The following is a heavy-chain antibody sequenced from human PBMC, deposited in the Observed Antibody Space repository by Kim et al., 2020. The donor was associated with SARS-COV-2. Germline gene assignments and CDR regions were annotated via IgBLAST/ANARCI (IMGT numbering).Heavy chain of an antibody. Sequence: SQTLSLTCTVSGGSVNSPSHYWAWIRQPPGKGLEWIGTVYYTGSTYYTPSLSDRVTMSVDSSKNQFSLTLSFVTAADTAVYFCARLDLSIDQYNHGLDVW. CDR1: GGSVNSPSHY. D-gene: IGHD2-15*01. CDR3: ARLDLSIDQYNHGLDV. J-gene: IGHJ6*01. V-gene: IGHV4-39*01. CDR2: VYYTGST.